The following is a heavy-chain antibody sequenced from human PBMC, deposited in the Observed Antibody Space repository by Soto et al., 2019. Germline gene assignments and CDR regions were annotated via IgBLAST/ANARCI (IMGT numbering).Heavy chain of an antibody. J-gene: IGHJ4*02. V-gene: IGHV1-46*01. Sequence: ASVKVSCKASGYTFTNHYIHWARQAPGQGLEWMGTINPSGGFTTYTQKLQGRVTMTRDTSTSTLYMELSSLRSEDTAVYYCARDGVAGTYYFDYWGQGTLVTVSS. D-gene: IGHD6-19*01. CDR3: ARDGVAGTYYFDY. CDR1: GYTFTNHY. CDR2: INPSGGFT.